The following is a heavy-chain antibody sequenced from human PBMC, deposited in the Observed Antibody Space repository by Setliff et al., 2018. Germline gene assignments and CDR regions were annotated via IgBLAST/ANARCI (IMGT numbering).Heavy chain of an antibody. J-gene: IGHJ4*02. CDR1: GFTFSSYW. CDR3: TRDPPGSGWSFDS. CDR2: IWADPNSNTK. D-gene: IGHD6-19*01. Sequence: PGGSLRLSCAASGFTFSSYWMSWVRQAPGKGLEWVAMIWADPNSNTKYYADSVKGRFSVSRDNSRNTVFLQMTGLRAEDTALYYCTRDPPGSGWSFDSWGQGTLVTVSS. V-gene: IGHV3-33*08.